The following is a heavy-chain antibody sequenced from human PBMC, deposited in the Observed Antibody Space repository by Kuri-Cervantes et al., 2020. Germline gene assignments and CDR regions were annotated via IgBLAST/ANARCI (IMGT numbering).Heavy chain of an antibody. CDR3: AILEMATIDY. CDR1: GYSFTSYW. D-gene: IGHD5-24*01. J-gene: IGHJ4*02. V-gene: IGHV5-51*01. Sequence: GRSLRLSCKGSGYSFTSYWIGWVRQMPGKGLEWMGIIYPGDSDTRYSPSFQARVTTSADKSISTASQQWISLKASDTAMYYCAILEMATIDYWCQGTLVTVSS. CDR2: IYPGDSDT.